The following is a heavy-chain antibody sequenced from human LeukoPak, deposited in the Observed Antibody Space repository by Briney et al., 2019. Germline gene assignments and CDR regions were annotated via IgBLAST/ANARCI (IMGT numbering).Heavy chain of an antibody. J-gene: IGHJ4*02. V-gene: IGHV3-23*01. CDR1: GFTFTTYV. CDR3: AKDLLGWNGGVSDY. D-gene: IGHD3-16*01. Sequence: GGSLRLSCAASGFTFTTYVMSWVRQAPGKGLEWVSVISGSGTTTYYADSVKGRFTMSRDNSKNTLYLQMNSLRAEDTAVYYCAKDLLGWNGGVSDYWGQGTLVTVSS. CDR2: ISGSGTTT.